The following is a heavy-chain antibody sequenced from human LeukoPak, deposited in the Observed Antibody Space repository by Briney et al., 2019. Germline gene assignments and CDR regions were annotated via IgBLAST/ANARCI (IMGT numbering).Heavy chain of an antibody. Sequence: GGSLRLSCVPSGITFSNSALSWVRQAPGKGLEWVSTITKSGDQTYYADSVRGLFTISRDNSKNTLYLQMNSLRAEDTAVYHCVKSAGKDGYRDVFDIWGQGTVVTVSS. CDR3: VKSAGKDGYRDVFDI. CDR2: ITKSGDQT. CDR1: GITFSNSA. D-gene: IGHD5-24*01. V-gene: IGHV3-23*01. J-gene: IGHJ3*02.